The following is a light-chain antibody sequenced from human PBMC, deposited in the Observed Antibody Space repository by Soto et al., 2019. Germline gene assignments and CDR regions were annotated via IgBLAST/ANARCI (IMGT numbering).Light chain of an antibody. CDR2: EVT. J-gene: IGLJ1*01. CDR1: SSDVGGYNS. CDR3: SSYTSSSTRV. V-gene: IGLV2-14*01. Sequence: QCVLTQPSSLSGSPGQSITISCTGTSSDVGGYNSVPWYQQHPGKAPKLVIYEVTNRPSGISNRFSGSKSGNTASLTISGLQAEDEADYYCSSYTSSSTRVFGTGTKVNVL.